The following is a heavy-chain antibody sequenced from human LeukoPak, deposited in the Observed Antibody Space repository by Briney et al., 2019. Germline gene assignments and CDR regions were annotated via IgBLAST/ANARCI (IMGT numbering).Heavy chain of an antibody. D-gene: IGHD4-23*01. V-gene: IGHV3-23*01. CDR2: ISGSGNST. CDR1: GFTFNNYA. Sequence: GGSLRLSCAASGFTFNNYAMIWVRQAPGKGLEWVSVISGSGNSTYYADSVKGRFTISRDNSKNTLYLQMNSLRGEDTAVYHCVKDNSNCYWYFDLWGRGTLVTVSS. J-gene: IGHJ2*01. CDR3: VKDNSNCYWYFDL.